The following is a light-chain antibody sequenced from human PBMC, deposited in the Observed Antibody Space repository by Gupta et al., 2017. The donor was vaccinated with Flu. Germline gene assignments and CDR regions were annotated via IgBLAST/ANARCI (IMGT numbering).Light chain of an antibody. Sequence: QSALTPPASVSGSPGQSITSSCTGTSSDVGGYNYVSWYQHHPGNVPKLMIYEVRNRPTGDSIRFSGSKSGNTATLTIAGPQDEDEADYYCRANTSSSVVFGGGTKLTVL. CDR2: EVR. CDR3: RANTSSSVV. CDR1: SSDVGGYNY. V-gene: IGLV2-14*01. J-gene: IGLJ2*01.